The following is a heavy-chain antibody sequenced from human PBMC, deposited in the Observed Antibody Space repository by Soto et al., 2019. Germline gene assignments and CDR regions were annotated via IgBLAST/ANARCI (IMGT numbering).Heavy chain of an antibody. Sequence: EVQLVESGGGLIEPGGSLRLSCAASGFTFSNAWMVWVRQAPGKGLEWIGLIKSKTDGETTAYAAPVKGRFTISRDASKNTVYLQMDSLKAEDTGVYYCTTEEIVSAGIYFDYWGQGTLVTVSS. D-gene: IGHD2-2*01. CDR1: GFTFSNAW. J-gene: IGHJ4*02. CDR3: TTEEIVSAGIYFDY. CDR2: IKSKTDGETT. V-gene: IGHV3-15*01.